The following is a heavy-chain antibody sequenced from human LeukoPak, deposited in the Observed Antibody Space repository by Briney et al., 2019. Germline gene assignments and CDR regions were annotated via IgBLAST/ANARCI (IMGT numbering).Heavy chain of an antibody. J-gene: IGHJ4*02. V-gene: IGHV3-7*01. CDR1: GFTFSTYW. CDR3: ARGIFTGYSSSWSWGGLDY. Sequence: GGSLRLSCAASGFTFSTYWMTWVRQAPGKGLEWVASTEQDGSEKSYVSSVKGRFTISRDNAKNPLYLQMNSLRAEDTAVYYCARGIFTGYSSSWSWGGLDYWGQGTLVTVSS. D-gene: IGHD6-13*01. CDR2: TEQDGSEK.